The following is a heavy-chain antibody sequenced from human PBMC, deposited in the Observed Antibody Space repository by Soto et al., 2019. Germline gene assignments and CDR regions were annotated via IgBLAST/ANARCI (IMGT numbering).Heavy chain of an antibody. CDR3: ARDLGYAYYFDY. J-gene: IGHJ4*02. Sequence: QVQLVESGGGVVQPGRSLRLSCAASGFTFSSYAMHWVRQAPGKGLEWVAVISYDGSNKYYADSVKGRFTISRDNSKNTLYLQMNSLRAEDTAVYYCARDLGYAYYFDYWGQGTLVTVSS. CDR1: GFTFSSYA. D-gene: IGHD5-12*01. V-gene: IGHV3-30-3*01. CDR2: ISYDGSNK.